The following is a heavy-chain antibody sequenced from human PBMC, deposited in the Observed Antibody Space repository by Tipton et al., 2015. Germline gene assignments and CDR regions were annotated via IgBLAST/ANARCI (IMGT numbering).Heavy chain of an antibody. D-gene: IGHD3-22*01. CDR1: GGSISSGTYY. Sequence: GLVKPSETLSLTCTVSGGSISSGTYYWSWIRQHPGKGLEWIGYVYYIGSTYYNPSLKSRVTISVDTSKNQFSLILSSVTAADTAMYYCVKDGYYYDSGGYSPLDYWGQGTLDTVSS. CDR3: VKDGYYYDSGGYSPLDY. J-gene: IGHJ4*02. CDR2: VYYIGST. V-gene: IGHV4-31*03.